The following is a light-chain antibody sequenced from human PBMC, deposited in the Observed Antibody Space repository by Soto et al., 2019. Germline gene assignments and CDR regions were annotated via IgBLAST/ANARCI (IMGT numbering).Light chain of an antibody. V-gene: IGKV1-6*01. J-gene: IGKJ1*01. CDR1: QDIRTE. CDR2: ATS. Sequence: AIQMTQSPSSLSASVGDRVTITCRASQDIRTELGWYQQKPGNAPKLLIYATSILQSGVPSRFSGIGSGTTFTLTTSSLQPEDFATYYCLQDYSYPRTFGQGTKVEIK. CDR3: LQDYSYPRT.